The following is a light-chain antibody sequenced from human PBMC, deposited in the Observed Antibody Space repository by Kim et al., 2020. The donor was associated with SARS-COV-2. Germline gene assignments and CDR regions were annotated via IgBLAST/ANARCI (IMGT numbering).Light chain of an antibody. CDR1: QSVLHRSNNKNY. CDR2: WAS. Sequence: DIVMTQSPDSLAVSLGERATINCKSSQSVLHRSNNKNYMAWYQQKPGQPPKMLIYWASTRGSGVPDRFSGSGSGTDFTLTISRLQAEDGALYYCHKYYSISTIFGKGTRLEIK. CDR3: HKYYSISTI. V-gene: IGKV4-1*01. J-gene: IGKJ5*01.